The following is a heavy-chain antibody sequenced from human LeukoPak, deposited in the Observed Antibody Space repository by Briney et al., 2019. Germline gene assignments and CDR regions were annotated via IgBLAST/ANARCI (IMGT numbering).Heavy chain of an antibody. J-gene: IGHJ5*02. CDR1: GDTFTSYY. CDR2: INPSGGST. D-gene: IGHD2-2*01. Sequence: GASVKVSCKASGDTFTSYYMHWVRQAPGQGLEWMGIINPSGGSTSYAQKFQGRVTMTRDTSTSTVYMELSSLRSEDTAVYYCARTPLILGYCSSTSCYNWFDPWGQGTLVTVSS. V-gene: IGHV1-46*01. CDR3: ARTPLILGYCSSTSCYNWFDP.